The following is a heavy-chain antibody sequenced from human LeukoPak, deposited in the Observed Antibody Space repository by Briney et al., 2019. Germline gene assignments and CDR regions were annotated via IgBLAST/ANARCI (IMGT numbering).Heavy chain of an antibody. Sequence: PGGSLRLSCAASGFTFNNYAMSWVRQAPGKGLEWVSAISGSGGSTYYADSVKGRFTISRDNSKNTLYLQMNSLRAEDTAVYYCAKAFRPMLVVIPSDHWRQGTLVTVSS. CDR1: GFTFNNYA. CDR3: AKAFRPMLVVIPSDH. CDR2: ISGSGGST. V-gene: IGHV3-23*01. D-gene: IGHD3-22*01. J-gene: IGHJ5*02.